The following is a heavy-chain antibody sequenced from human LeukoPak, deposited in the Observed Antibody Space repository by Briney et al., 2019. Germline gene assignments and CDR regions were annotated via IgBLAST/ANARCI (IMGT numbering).Heavy chain of an antibody. J-gene: IGHJ4*02. CDR2: INSDGSST. V-gene: IGHV3-74*01. CDR3: ARVSDISVAAYFDY. CDR1: GFIFSSYW. Sequence: GGSLRLSCAASGFIFSSYWMHWVRQAPGKGLVWVSRINSDGSSTTYADSVKGRFTISRDNAKNSLYLQMNSLRAEDTALYYCARVSDISVAAYFDYWGQGTLVTVSS. D-gene: IGHD6-19*01.